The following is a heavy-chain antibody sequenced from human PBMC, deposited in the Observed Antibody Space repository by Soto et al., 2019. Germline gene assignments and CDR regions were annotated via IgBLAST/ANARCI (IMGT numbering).Heavy chain of an antibody. CDR2: ISSSSSYI. V-gene: IGHV3-21*01. Sequence: GGSLRLSCAASGFTFSSYSMNWVRQAPGKGLEWVSSISSSSSYIYYADSVKGRFTISRDNAKNSLYLQVNSLRAEYTAVYYCAREGIAAALDYWGQGTLVTVSS. CDR3: AREGIAAALDY. CDR1: GFTFSSYS. J-gene: IGHJ4*02. D-gene: IGHD6-13*01.